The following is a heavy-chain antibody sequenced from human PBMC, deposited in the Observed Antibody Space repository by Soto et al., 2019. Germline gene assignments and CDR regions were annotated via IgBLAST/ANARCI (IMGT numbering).Heavy chain of an antibody. J-gene: IGHJ6*02. D-gene: IGHD3-16*02. CDR2: IIPIFGTA. CDR1: GGTFSSYA. CDR3: ARGGAPGGTFGGVIVPNYYYYYGMDV. V-gene: IGHV1-69*01. Sequence: QVQLVQSGAEVKKPGSSVKVSCKASGGTFSSYAISWVRQAPGQGLEWMGGIIPIFGTANYAQKFQGRVTITADESTRTAYMELSSLRSEDTAVYYCARGGAPGGTFGGVIVPNYYYYYGMDVWGQGTTVTVSS.